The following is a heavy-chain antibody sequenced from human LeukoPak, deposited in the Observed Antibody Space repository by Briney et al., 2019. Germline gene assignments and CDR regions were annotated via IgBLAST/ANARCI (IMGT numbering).Heavy chain of an antibody. CDR1: GFTFSSYA. CDR2: ISGSGGST. D-gene: IGHD3-10*01. CDR3: AKRSITMVRGVRPADYYYMDV. Sequence: GGSLRLSCAASGFTFSSYAMSWVRQAPGKGLEWVSAISGSGGSTYYADSVKGRFTISRDNSKNTLYLQMNSLRAEDTAVYYCAKRSITMVRGVRPADYYYMDVWGKGTTVTVSS. J-gene: IGHJ6*03. V-gene: IGHV3-23*01.